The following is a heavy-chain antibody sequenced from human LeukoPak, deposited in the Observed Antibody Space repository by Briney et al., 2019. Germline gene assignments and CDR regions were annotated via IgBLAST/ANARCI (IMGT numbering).Heavy chain of an antibody. CDR1: GGSFSGYY. J-gene: IGHJ4*02. CDR2: INHSGST. D-gene: IGHD2-2*01. CDR3: SGLRGRLPAAMGV. Sequence: SETLSLTCAVSGGSFSGYYWSWIRQPPGKGLEWIGEINHSGSTKYNPALKSRVTISVDTSKNQFSLRLSPVTAADPTVYYCSGLRGRLPAAMGVWGQGTMVTVSS. V-gene: IGHV4-34*01.